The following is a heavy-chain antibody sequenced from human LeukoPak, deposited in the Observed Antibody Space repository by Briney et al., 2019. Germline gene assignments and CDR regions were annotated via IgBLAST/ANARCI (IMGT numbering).Heavy chain of an antibody. D-gene: IGHD4-23*01. J-gene: IGHJ4*02. CDR3: AKDLNYGGNSGLDY. V-gene: IGHV3-9*01. CDR2: ISWNSGSI. CDR1: GFTFDDYA. Sequence: PGGSLRLSCAASGFTFDDYAMHWVRQAPGKGLEWVSGISWNSGSIGYADSVKGRFTISRDNAKNSLYLQMNSLRAEDPALYYCAKDLNYGGNSGLDYWGQGTLVTVSS.